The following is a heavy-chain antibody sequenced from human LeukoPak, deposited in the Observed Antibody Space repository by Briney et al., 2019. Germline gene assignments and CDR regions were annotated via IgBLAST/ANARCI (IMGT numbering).Heavy chain of an antibody. D-gene: IGHD3-16*02. CDR2: ISGSGGST. V-gene: IGHV3-23*01. CDR1: GFTFSIYA. J-gene: IGHJ4*02. CDR3: AKVLNGIMIAFGGVIIDY. Sequence: PGGSLRLYCAASGFTFSIYAMSWVRQVPGKGPEWVSAISGSGGSTYYADSVKGRFTTSRDNSKNTLHLQMDSLRAEDTAVYYCAKVLNGIMIAFGGVIIDYWGQGTQVTVSS.